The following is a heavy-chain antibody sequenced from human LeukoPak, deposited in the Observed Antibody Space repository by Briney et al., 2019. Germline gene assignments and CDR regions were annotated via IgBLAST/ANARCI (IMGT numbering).Heavy chain of an antibody. CDR2: ISDSATTI. Sequence: GGSLRLSCAASGFTFSSYSMNWVRQAPGKGLEWVSFISDSATTIYYVDSVKGRFTISRDNSKNTLYLQMNSLRAEDTALYYCAKDSVHYYDSTGFSFDYWGQGTLVTVSS. J-gene: IGHJ4*02. CDR3: AKDSVHYYDSTGFSFDY. D-gene: IGHD3-22*01. CDR1: GFTFSSYS. V-gene: IGHV3-48*01.